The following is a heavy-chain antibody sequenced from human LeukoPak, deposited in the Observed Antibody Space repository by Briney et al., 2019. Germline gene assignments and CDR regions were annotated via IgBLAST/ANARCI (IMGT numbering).Heavy chain of an antibody. J-gene: IGHJ4*02. Sequence: SETLSLTCTVSDGSISSSSYYWGWIRQPPGKGLEWIGSIYYSGSTYYNPSLKSRVTISVDTSKNQFSLKLSSVTAADTAVYYCARQYSSGWYLYYFDYWGQGTLVTVSS. CDR2: IYYSGST. CDR3: ARQYSSGWYLYYFDY. D-gene: IGHD6-19*01. CDR1: DGSISSSSYY. V-gene: IGHV4-39*01.